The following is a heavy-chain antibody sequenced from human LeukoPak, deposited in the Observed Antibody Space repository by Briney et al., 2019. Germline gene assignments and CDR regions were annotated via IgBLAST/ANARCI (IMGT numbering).Heavy chain of an antibody. CDR1: GFIFDDYG. CDR2: INWNGDST. J-gene: IGHJ4*02. D-gene: IGHD6-13*01. V-gene: IGHV3-20*04. Sequence: GGSLRLSCAASGFIFDDYGMTWVRQAPGKGLEWVSGINWNGDSTGYADSVKGRFTISRDNAKNSLYLQMNSLRAEDTALYYCARDQYSSSWYYFDYWGQGTLVSVSS. CDR3: ARDQYSSSWYYFDY.